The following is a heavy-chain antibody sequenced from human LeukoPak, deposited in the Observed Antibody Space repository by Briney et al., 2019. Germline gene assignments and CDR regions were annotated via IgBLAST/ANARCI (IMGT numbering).Heavy chain of an antibody. CDR1: GGSISSYY. CDR3: AREFKSGWYDDYFDY. V-gene: IGHV4-59*01. CDR2: IYYSGST. Sequence: SETLSLTCTVSGGSISSYYWSWIRQPPGKGLEWIGYIYYSGSTNYNPSLKSRVTISVDTSKNQFSLKLSSVPAADTALYYCAREFKSGWYDDYFDYWGQGTLVTVSS. J-gene: IGHJ4*02. D-gene: IGHD6-19*01.